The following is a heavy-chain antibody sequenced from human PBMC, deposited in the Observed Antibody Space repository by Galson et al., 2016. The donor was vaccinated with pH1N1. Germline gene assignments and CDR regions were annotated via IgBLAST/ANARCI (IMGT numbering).Heavy chain of an antibody. J-gene: IGHJ6*03. CDR2: SGNYI. Sequence: SGNYIYYSDSVKGRFTISRDNAKNSLYLQMNSLRAEDTAVYYCARESNEKGITIFGVIIPYYYYYFMDVWGKGTTVTVSS. CDR3: ARESNEKGITIFGVIIPYYYYYFMDV. D-gene: IGHD3-3*01. V-gene: IGHV3-21*06.